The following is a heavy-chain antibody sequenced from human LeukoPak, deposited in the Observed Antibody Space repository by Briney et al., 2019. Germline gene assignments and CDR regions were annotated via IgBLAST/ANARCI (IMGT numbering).Heavy chain of an antibody. CDR1: GGSISGYY. CDR2: ISYSGTT. J-gene: IGHJ3*02. CDR3: ATSSGWFDAFDI. V-gene: IGHV4-59*01. Sequence: SETLSLTCTVSGGSISGYYWSWIRQPPGKGLEWIGYISYSGTTNYNPSLKSRISISIDTSKNQFSLKLRSVTAADTAVYYCATSSGWFDAFDIWGQGTMVTVSS. D-gene: IGHD6-19*01.